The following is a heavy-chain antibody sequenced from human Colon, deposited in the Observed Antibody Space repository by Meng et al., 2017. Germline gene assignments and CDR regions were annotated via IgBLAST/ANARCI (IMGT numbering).Heavy chain of an antibody. Sequence: QAEDAGPGLVRPSETLSLTCTVSGGSVTITGYYWSWIRQSPGKGLEWIGYIYYTGTTNYNPSLKSRVTISVDTSKNQFSLKLSSVTPADTAVYFYARDNLLTSGSRFCFDYWGQGALVTVSS. D-gene: IGHD6-19*01. CDR1: GGSVTITGYY. V-gene: IGHV4-61*08. CDR2: IYYTGTT. CDR3: ARDNLLTSGSRFCFDY. J-gene: IGHJ4*02.